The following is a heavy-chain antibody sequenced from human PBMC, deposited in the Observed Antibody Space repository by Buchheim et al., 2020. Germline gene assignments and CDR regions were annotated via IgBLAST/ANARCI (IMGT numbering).Heavy chain of an antibody. CDR3: ASGLEWLLGNWFDP. Sequence: EVQLVESGGGLVQPGGSLRLSCAASGFTFSSYWMHWVRQAPGKGLVWVSRINSDGSSRRYADSVKGRVTISRDNAKNKTYLQMNSLRAEDTAVYYCASGLEWLLGNWFDPWGQGTL. V-gene: IGHV3-74*01. CDR1: GFTFSSYW. D-gene: IGHD3-3*01. CDR2: INSDGSSR. J-gene: IGHJ5*02.